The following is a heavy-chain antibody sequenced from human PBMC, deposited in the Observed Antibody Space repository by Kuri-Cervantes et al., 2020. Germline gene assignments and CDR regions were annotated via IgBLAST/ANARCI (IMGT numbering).Heavy chain of an antibody. CDR3: ARDGGKPNYYYFMDV. CDR2: FDPEDGET. D-gene: IGHD2-15*01. V-gene: IGHV1-24*01. Sequence: ASVKVSCKVSGYALTELSMHWVRQAPGKGLEWMGGFDPEDGETIYAQKFQGRVTMTEDTSTSTAYMELRSLSSDDTAVYFCARDGGKPNYYYFMDVWGKGTTVTVSS. J-gene: IGHJ6*03. CDR1: GYALTELS.